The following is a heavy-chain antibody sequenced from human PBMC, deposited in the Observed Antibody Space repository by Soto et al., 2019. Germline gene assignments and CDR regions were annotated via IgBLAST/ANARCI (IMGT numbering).Heavy chain of an antibody. CDR3: ARESAKRLGYCSGGSCWDYYGMDV. CDR1: GYTFTSYG. D-gene: IGHD2-15*01. Sequence: WASVKVSCKASGYTFTSYGISWVRQAPGQGLEWMGWISAYNGNTNYAQKLQGRVTMTTDTSTSTAYMELRSLRSDDTAVYYCARESAKRLGYCSGGSCWDYYGMDVWGQGTTVTVSS. V-gene: IGHV1-18*04. CDR2: ISAYNGNT. J-gene: IGHJ6*02.